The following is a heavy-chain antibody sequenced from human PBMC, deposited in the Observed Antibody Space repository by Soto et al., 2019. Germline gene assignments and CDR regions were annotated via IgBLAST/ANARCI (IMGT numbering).Heavy chain of an antibody. CDR1: GFTFSDYG. D-gene: IGHD5-18*01. CDR2: ISYDGSNK. V-gene: IGHV3-30*18. J-gene: IGHJ6*03. Sequence: QVQLVESGGGVVQSGRSLRLSCAASGFTFSDYGMHWVRQAPGKGLEWVAAISYDGSNKYYADSVKGRFTISRDNSKNTLYLQMNSLRAEDTAVYYCAKDTAYYYYMDVWGKGTTVTVSS. CDR3: AKDTAYYYYMDV.